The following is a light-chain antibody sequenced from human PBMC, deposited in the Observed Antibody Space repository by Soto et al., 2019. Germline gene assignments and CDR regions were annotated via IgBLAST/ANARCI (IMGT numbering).Light chain of an antibody. CDR1: SSDVGNYNY. Sequence: QSALTQPASVSGSPGQSITISCTGTSSDVGNYNYVSWYLQHPGKAPKLIIYAVSNRPSGVSNRFSGSRSGNTASLTISGLQAEDEADYSCSSYTSNNTYGFGTGTKVT. J-gene: IGLJ1*01. CDR3: SSYTSNNTYG. CDR2: AVS. V-gene: IGLV2-14*01.